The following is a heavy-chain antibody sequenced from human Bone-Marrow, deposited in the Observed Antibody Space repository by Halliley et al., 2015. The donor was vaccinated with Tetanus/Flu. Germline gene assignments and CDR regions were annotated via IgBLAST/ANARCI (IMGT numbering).Heavy chain of an antibody. D-gene: IGHD2-8*02. Sequence: TGSGGTTYYADSVKGRFTISSDISKKTLYLQMNSLRAEDTALYYCARDRTSTTWSLGSYGMDVWGQGTTVTVSS. J-gene: IGHJ6*02. CDR3: ARDRTSTTWSLGSYGMDV. V-gene: IGHV3-23*01. CDR2: TGSGGTT.